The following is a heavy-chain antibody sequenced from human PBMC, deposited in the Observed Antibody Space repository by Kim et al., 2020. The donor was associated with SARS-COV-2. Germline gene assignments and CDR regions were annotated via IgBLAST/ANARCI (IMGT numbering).Heavy chain of an antibody. Sequence: SETLSLTCSVSGGSITSSYWSWIRQPPGKGLEWIGYSHYSGTTNYHPSLKSRVTVSVDTPKIQISLKLISVTAADTAVYYCARGSGYNALDYWGQGILVTVSS. V-gene: IGHV4-59*13. J-gene: IGHJ4*02. CDR3: ARGSGYNALDY. D-gene: IGHD5-12*01. CDR2: SHYSGTT. CDR1: GGSITSSY.